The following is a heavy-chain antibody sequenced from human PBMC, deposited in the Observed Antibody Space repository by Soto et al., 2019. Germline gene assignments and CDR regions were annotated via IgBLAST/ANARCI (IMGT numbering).Heavy chain of an antibody. V-gene: IGHV6-1*01. D-gene: IGHD3-10*01. CDR2: TYYKSKWNN. Sequence: PSQXLXLXXXIXXXSVPSNXAAWNWIRQSPSRGLEWLGRTYYKSKWNNDYALSVKSRITINPDTSKNQFSLHLYSVTPEDTAVYYCTGITWFRGMDVWGQGTPVTVSS. J-gene: IGHJ6*02. CDR3: TGITWFRGMDV. CDR1: XXSVPSNXAA.